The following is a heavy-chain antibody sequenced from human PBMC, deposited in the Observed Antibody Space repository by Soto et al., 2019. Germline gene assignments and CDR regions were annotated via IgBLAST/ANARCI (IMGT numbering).Heavy chain of an antibody. D-gene: IGHD3-10*01. CDR2: ISNGGTYT. CDR1: GFTFSDYY. V-gene: IGHV3-11*06. J-gene: IGHJ4*02. CDR3: VRGRGGD. Sequence: QAQLVESGGDLVKPGGSLRLSCAASGFTFSDYYMTWIRQAPGKGLEWISYISNGGTYTNYADSVKGRFTISRDNAKNSLYLRMTGLRAEDTTVYYCVRGRGGDWGQGTLVTVSS.